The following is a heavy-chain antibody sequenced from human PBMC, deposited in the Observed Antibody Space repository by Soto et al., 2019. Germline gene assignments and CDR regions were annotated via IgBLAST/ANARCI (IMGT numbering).Heavy chain of an antibody. J-gene: IGHJ6*02. D-gene: IGHD1-26*01. CDR2: IIPIFGTA. CDR3: GSWSGSYHLNYYYYGMDV. CDR1: GGTFSSYA. V-gene: IGHV1-69*13. Sequence: ASVKVSCKASGGTFSSYAISWVRQAPGQGLEWMGGIIPIFGTANYAQKFQGRVTITADESTSTAYMELSSLRSEDTAVYYCGSWSGSYHLNYYYYGMDVWGQGTTVTVSS.